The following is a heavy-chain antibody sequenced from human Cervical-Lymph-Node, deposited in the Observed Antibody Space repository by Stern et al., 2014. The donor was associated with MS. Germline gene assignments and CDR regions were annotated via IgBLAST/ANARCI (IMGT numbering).Heavy chain of an antibody. V-gene: IGHV4-31*03. CDR1: GGSLTSGGHY. CDR2: IYHSGNT. CDR3: ARATDL. Sequence: QVQLQESGPGLVKPSQTLSLTCTVSGGSLTSGGHYWTWIRQYPGKGLEWIGYIYHSGNTDYNPSLKSRVSISVDTSKHQFSLRLSSVTAADTAVCYCARATDLWGQGTLVTVSS. J-gene: IGHJ5*02.